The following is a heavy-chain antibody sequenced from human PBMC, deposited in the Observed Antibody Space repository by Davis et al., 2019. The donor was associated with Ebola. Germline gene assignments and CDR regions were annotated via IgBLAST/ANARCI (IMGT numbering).Heavy chain of an antibody. J-gene: IGHJ4*02. CDR2: ISYDGSDT. CDR1: GFTFSNYG. V-gene: IGHV3-30*03. CDR3: ARDGMIDGKFDY. D-gene: IGHD1-26*01. Sequence: LKISCEASGFTFSNYGMHWVRQAPGKGLEWVAVISYDGSDTYYADSVKGRFTISRDNSRNTLYLQINSLRGEDAAVYYCARDGMIDGKFDYWGQGTLVIVSS.